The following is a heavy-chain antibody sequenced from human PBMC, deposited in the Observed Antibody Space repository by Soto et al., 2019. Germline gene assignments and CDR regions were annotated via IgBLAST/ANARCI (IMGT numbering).Heavy chain of an antibody. J-gene: IGHJ6*02. CDR3: AAGSSGRAHYYYGMDV. CDR1: GFTFISYE. CDR2: ISSSGSTI. V-gene: IGHV3-48*03. Sequence: PWGSLRLSCAASGFTFISYEINFFRQAPFKGLEWVSYISSSGSTIYYADSVKGRFTTSRDNAKNSLYLQMNSLRAEDTAVYYCAAGSSGRAHYYYGMDVWGQGTTVTVSS. D-gene: IGHD3-10*01.